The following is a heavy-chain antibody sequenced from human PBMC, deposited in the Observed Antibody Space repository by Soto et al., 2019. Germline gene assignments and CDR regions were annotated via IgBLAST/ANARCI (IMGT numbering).Heavy chain of an antibody. V-gene: IGHV3-64*01. CDR1: GFTFSSYA. D-gene: IGHD2-15*01. J-gene: IGHJ4*02. CDR3: ARQGSGSYYFEY. CDR2: ISSNGGST. Sequence: EVQLVESGGGLVQPGGSLRLSCAASGFTFSSYAMHWVRQAPGKGLEYVSAISSNGGSTYYANSVKGRFTISRDNSKNTLYLQMGSLRAEDMAVYYCARQGSGSYYFEYWGQGNLVTVSS.